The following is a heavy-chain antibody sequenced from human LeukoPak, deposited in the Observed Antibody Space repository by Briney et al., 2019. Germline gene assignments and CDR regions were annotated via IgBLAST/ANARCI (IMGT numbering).Heavy chain of an antibody. CDR2: ITSSNTYI. V-gene: IGHV3-21*01. J-gene: IGHJ5*02. CDR1: GFTFISYT. D-gene: IGHD3-10*01. Sequence: GGSLRLSCAASGFTFISYTMGWVRQAPGKGLEYVSSITSSNTYIYYADSVKGRFTISRDNAKNSLYLLMDSLGAEDTAVYYCARVSGGPNWFDPWGQGTLVTVSS. CDR3: ARVSGGPNWFDP.